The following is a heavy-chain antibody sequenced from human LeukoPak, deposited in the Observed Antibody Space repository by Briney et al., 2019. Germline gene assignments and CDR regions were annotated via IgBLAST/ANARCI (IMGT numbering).Heavy chain of an antibody. CDR2: ISSSSSYI. CDR1: GFTFSSYS. V-gene: IGHV3-21*01. J-gene: IGHJ4*02. CDR3: ARDFPIPLGDSSGWPDY. D-gene: IGHD6-19*01. Sequence: GGSLRLSCAASGFTFSSYSMTWVRQAPGPGLEWVSSISSSSSYIYYADSVKGRFTISRDNAKNSLYLQMNSPRAEDTAVYYCARDFPIPLGDSSGWPDYWGQGTLVTVSS.